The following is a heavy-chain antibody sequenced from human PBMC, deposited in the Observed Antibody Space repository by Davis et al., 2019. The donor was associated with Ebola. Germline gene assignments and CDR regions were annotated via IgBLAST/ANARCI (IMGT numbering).Heavy chain of an antibody. J-gene: IGHJ6*03. CDR3: AKDGWVSSYYYMDV. Sequence: GESLKISCAASGFTFSSYGMHWVRQAPGKGLEWVAVISYDGSNKYYADSVKGRFTISRDKSKNTLYLQMNSLRAEDTAVYYCAKDGWVSSYYYMDVWGKGTTVTVSS. V-gene: IGHV3-30*18. CDR2: ISYDGSNK. CDR1: GFTFSSYG. D-gene: IGHD1-26*01.